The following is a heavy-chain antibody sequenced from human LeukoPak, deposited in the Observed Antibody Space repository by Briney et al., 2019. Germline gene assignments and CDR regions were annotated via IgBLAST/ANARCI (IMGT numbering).Heavy chain of an antibody. D-gene: IGHD3-3*01. V-gene: IGHV4-59*01. CDR3: ARGAATYYDFWSGYYRDYYYYYMDV. CDR1: GGSISSYY. J-gene: IGHJ6*03. CDR2: IYYSGST. Sequence: SETLSLTCTVSGGSISSYYWSWIRQPPGKGLEWIGYIYYSGSTNYNPSLKSRVTISVDTSKNQFCLKLSSVTAADTAVYYCARGAATYYDFWSGYYRDYYYYYMDVWGKGTTVTVSS.